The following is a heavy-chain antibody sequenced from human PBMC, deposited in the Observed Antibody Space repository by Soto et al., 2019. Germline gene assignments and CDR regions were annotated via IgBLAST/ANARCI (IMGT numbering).Heavy chain of an antibody. CDR3: ARDYYRFNSGYGFSMDV. CDR1: GFTFSSYG. CDR2: IWNDGSYK. Sequence: GGSLRLSCAASGFTFSSYGMHWVRQAPGKGLEWVAIIWNDGSYKHYADSVKGRFTISRDNSKNTLYLQMNSLRAEDTAVYYCARDYYRFNSGYGFSMDVWGQGTTVTVSS. D-gene: IGHD5-12*01. J-gene: IGHJ6*02. V-gene: IGHV3-30*02.